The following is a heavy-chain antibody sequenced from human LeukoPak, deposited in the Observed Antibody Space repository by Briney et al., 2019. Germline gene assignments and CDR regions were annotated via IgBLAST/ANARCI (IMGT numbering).Heavy chain of an antibody. CDR2: ISSSGSTI. D-gene: IGHD4-17*01. CDR1: GFTFRSYE. J-gene: IGHJ4*02. CDR3: ARVLGDYDYN. Sequence: GGSLRLSCAASGFTFRSYEMNWVRQAPGKGLEWVSYISSSGSTIYYADSVKGRFTISRDNAKNSLYLQMNSLRAEDTAVYYCARVLGDYDYNWGQGTLVTVSS. V-gene: IGHV3-48*03.